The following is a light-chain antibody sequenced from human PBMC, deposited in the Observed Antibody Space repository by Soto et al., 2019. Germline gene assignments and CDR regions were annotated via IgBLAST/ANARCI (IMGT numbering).Light chain of an antibody. V-gene: IGLV7-43*01. CDR3: LLYYGAAVV. J-gene: IGLJ2*01. Sequence: QAVVTQEPSLTVSPGGTVTLTCASSTGAVTSAYYPNWFQQKPGQAPRALIYSTDSKHSWTPARFSGSLLGGKAALTLSGVQPEDEAEYYCLLYYGAAVVFGGGTKETVL. CDR1: TGAVTSAYY. CDR2: STD.